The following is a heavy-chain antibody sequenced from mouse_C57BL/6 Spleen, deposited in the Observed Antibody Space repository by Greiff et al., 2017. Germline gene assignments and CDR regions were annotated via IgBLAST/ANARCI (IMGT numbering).Heavy chain of an antibody. D-gene: IGHD2-1*01. CDR2: ISSGGSYT. CDR3: ARQGGNYDYFNY. J-gene: IGHJ2*01. CDR1: GFTFSSYG. Sequence: EVKLVESGGDLVKPGGSLKLSCAASGFTFSSYGMSWVRQTPDKRLEWVATISSGGSYTYYPASVKGRFTISRDNAKNTLYLQMSSLKSEDTAMYDWARQGGNYDYFNYWGQGTTLTVSS. V-gene: IGHV5-6*02.